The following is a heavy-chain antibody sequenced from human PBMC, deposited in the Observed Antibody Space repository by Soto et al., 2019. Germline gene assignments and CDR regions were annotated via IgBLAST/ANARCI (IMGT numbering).Heavy chain of an antibody. V-gene: IGHV1-46*01. CDR2: VNPSGGHT. J-gene: IGHJ4*02. CDR3: ARGGHVVVVTAALDY. CDR1: GDTFTDYY. D-gene: IGHD2-21*02. Sequence: QVQLMQSGAEVKKPGASVKVSCKASGDTFTDYYIHWVRQAPGQGLEWMGTVNPSGGHTTYAQHFLGSVTMTRDTSTSTLYMELTSLTSDDTAIYYCARGGHVVVVTAALDYWGQGTLVTLSS.